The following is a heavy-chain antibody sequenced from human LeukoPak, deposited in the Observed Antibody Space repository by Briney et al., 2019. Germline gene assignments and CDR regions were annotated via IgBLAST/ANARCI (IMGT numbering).Heavy chain of an antibody. CDR1: GFTFNRYG. V-gene: IGHV3-33*01. Sequence: PGGSLRLSCGASGFTFNRYGMHWVRQAPGKGLEWVAGLWYDGSNQKYADSVKGRFTISRDNSKNTLSVQMNSLRAEDTAVYYCARSTGLSGSGGHPLDYWSQGSLVTVSS. CDR2: LWYDGSNQ. CDR3: ARSTGLSGSGGHPLDY. D-gene: IGHD2-15*01. J-gene: IGHJ4*02.